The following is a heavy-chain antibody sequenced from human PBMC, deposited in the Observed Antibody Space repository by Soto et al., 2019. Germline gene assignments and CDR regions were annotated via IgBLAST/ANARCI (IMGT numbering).Heavy chain of an antibody. CDR1: GFIFNNFA. Sequence: PGGSLRLSCAASGFIFNNFAINWVRQVPAKGLEWVSGISGRGGNTFYADSMKGRFTISRDNSKNTVYLQMTNLRVEDTAIYYCANPSHSGDYAGSFDSWGQGTLVTVSS. V-gene: IGHV3-23*01. J-gene: IGHJ4*02. CDR3: ANPSHSGDYAGSFDS. CDR2: ISGRGGNT. D-gene: IGHD4-17*01.